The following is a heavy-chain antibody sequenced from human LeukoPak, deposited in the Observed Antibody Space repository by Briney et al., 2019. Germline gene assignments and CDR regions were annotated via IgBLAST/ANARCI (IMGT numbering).Heavy chain of an antibody. CDR1: AYTFTGYY. J-gene: IGHJ6*03. V-gene: IGHV1-2*02. Sequence: ASVTVSCKASAYTFTGYYMHWVRQAPGQGLEWMGWIYPNSGGTNYAQKFQGRVTMTRDTSISTAYMELSRLRSDDTAVYYCARSEQFPYYMDVWGKGTTGTVSS. D-gene: IGHD6-19*01. CDR3: ARSEQFPYYMDV. CDR2: IYPNSGGT.